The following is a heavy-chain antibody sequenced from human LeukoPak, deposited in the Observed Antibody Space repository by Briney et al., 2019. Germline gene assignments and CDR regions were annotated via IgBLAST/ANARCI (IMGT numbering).Heavy chain of an antibody. Sequence: ASVKVSCKASGYTFTGYYMHWVRQAPGQGLEWMGWINPNSGGTHYEQKFQGRVPITRDTSISAAYMELSRLRSDDTAVYYVAREGCSSTSCLGIWFDPWGQGTLVTVSS. D-gene: IGHD2-2*01. V-gene: IGHV1-2*02. CDR3: AREGCSSTSCLGIWFDP. J-gene: IGHJ5*02. CDR1: GYTFTGYY. CDR2: INPNSGGT.